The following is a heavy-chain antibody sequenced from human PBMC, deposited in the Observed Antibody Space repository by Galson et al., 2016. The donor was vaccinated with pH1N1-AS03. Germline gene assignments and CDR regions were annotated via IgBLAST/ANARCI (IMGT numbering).Heavy chain of an antibody. CDR3: ARFPDYGDDVGY. D-gene: IGHD4-17*01. V-gene: IGHV4-31*01. CDR1: GGSISSGGYY. Sequence: TLSLTCTVSGGSISSGGYYWNWIRQHPGKGLEWIGYIFHSGSTYYNPSLESLVYISVDTSKNQFSLKLTSVTAADTAVYYCARFPDYGDDVGYWGQGTLVTVSS. CDR2: IFHSGST. J-gene: IGHJ4*02.